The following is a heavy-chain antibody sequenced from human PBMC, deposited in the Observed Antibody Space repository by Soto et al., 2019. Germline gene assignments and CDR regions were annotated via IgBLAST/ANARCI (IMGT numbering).Heavy chain of an antibody. CDR3: AKRVKSGSTSVGNAMDV. D-gene: IGHD1-26*01. J-gene: IGHJ6*02. CDR1: GFSFSNYA. Sequence: PGGSLRLSCAASGFSFSNYAVTWVRQAPGKGLEWVSAISGSGDGTYYADSVRGRFTISRDNSKSTVHLQMNSLRAEDTAVYFCAKRVKSGSTSVGNAMDVWGQGTTVTVSS. V-gene: IGHV3-23*01. CDR2: ISGSGDGT.